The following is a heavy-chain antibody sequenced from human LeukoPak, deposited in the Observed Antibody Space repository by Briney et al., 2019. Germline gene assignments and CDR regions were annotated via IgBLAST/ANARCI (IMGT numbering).Heavy chain of an antibody. CDR1: GFTFSSYS. CDR3: ARGWGSSAEYFQH. J-gene: IGHJ1*01. Sequence: PGGSLRLSCAASGFTFSSYSMNWVRQAPGKGLEWVSSISGSSSYIYYADSVKGRFTISRDNAKNSLYLQMNSLRAEDTAVYYCARGWGSSAEYFQHWGQGTLVTVSS. V-gene: IGHV3-21*01. CDR2: ISGSSSYI. D-gene: IGHD7-27*01.